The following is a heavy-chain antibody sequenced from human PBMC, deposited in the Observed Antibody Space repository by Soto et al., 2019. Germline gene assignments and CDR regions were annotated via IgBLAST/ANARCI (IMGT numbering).Heavy chain of an antibody. Sequence: SVKVSCKASGGTFSSYAISWVRQAPGQGLERMGGIIPIFGTANYAQKFQGRVTITADESTSTAYMELSSLRSEDTAVYYCARVLDWNYEYYHYYYGMDVWGQGTTVTVSS. CDR1: GGTFSSYA. CDR3: ARVLDWNYEYYHYYYGMDV. D-gene: IGHD1-7*01. J-gene: IGHJ6*02. V-gene: IGHV1-69*13. CDR2: IIPIFGTA.